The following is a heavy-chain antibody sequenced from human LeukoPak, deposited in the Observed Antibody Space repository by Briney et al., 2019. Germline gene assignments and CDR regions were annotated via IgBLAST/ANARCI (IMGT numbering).Heavy chain of an antibody. Sequence: GGSLRLSCAASGFTFDDYAMHWVRQAPGKGLEWVSGISWNSGSIGYADSVKGRFTISRDNAKNSLYLQMNSLRAEDTALYYCAKGGGGFGELLLGGFDYWGQGTLVTVSS. CDR2: ISWNSGSI. CDR3: AKGGGGFGELLLGGFDY. D-gene: IGHD3-10*01. CDR1: GFTFDDYA. J-gene: IGHJ4*02. V-gene: IGHV3-9*01.